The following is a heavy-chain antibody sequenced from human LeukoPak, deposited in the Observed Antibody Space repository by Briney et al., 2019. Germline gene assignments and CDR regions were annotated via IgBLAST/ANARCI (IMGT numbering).Heavy chain of an antibody. D-gene: IGHD3-10*01. CDR2: MNPNSGNT. CDR3: ARVIVSGSLHLDY. Sequence: GASVKVSCKASGYTFTSYDISWVRQATGQGLEWMGWMNPNSGNTGYAQKFQGRVTMTRNTSISTAYMELSSLRSEDTAVYSCARVIVSGSLHLDYWGQGTLVTVSS. V-gene: IGHV1-8*01. CDR1: GYTFTSYD. J-gene: IGHJ4*02.